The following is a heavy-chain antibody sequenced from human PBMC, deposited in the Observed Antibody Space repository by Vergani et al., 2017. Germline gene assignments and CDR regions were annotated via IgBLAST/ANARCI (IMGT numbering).Heavy chain of an antibody. CDR1: GFTFSSYA. D-gene: IGHD5-12*01. V-gene: IGHV3-23*01. CDR2: ISGSGGST. Sequence: EVQLLESGGGLVQPGGSLRLSCAASGFTFSSYAMSWVRQAPGKGLEWVSAISGSGGSTYYADSVKGRFTISRDNSKNTLYLQMNSLRAEDTAVYYCATDIVATGGWYYYYYMDVWGKGTTVTVSS. J-gene: IGHJ6*03. CDR3: ATDIVATGGWYYYYYMDV.